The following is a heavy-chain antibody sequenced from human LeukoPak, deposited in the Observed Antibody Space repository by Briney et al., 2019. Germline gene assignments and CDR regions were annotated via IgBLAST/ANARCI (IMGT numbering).Heavy chain of an antibody. CDR1: GFTFSRDW. Sequence: GGSLRLSCAASGFTFSRDWMNWVRQAPGKGLEWVAAINQVGSEKYFVDSVKGRFTISRDNAKNSLYLHMNSLRAEDTAIYYFARDPDPMTGVSFDYWGQGPLVTVSS. J-gene: IGHJ4*02. CDR3: ARDPDPMTGVSFDY. V-gene: IGHV3-7*01. CDR2: INQVGSEK. D-gene: IGHD2-2*01.